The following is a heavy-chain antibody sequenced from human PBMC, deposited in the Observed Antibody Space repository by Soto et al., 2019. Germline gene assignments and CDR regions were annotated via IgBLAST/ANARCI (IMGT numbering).Heavy chain of an antibody. CDR1: GFTFSSLS. D-gene: IGHD4-4*01. V-gene: IGHV3-64D*06. Sequence: PEGSLRLSCFASGFTFSSLSIHWVRQSPGKGLEYVSHMSSDGGRIYYADSVKGRFTISRDNSQNMLYLQMSSLRPDDSAVYYCVESRGGANYDFFYLGQGTQVTVSS. CDR2: MSSDGGRI. J-gene: IGHJ4*02. CDR3: VESRGGANYDFFY.